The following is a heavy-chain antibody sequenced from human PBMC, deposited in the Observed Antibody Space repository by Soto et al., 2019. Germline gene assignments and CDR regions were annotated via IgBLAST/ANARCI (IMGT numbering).Heavy chain of an antibody. J-gene: IGHJ4*02. V-gene: IGHV3-23*01. CDR1: GFTFSNYA. Sequence: EVQLLESGGGLAQPGGSLRLSCAASGFTFSNYAMSWVRQAPGKGLQWVSSISSSGGSAYFADSVKGRFAVSRDNSKNTSYLEMTSRGAKNTAIIYLGSINYLVMTPPRWAQGPLVTVS. CDR3: GSINYLVMTPPR. D-gene: IGHD3-10*01. CDR2: ISSSGGSA.